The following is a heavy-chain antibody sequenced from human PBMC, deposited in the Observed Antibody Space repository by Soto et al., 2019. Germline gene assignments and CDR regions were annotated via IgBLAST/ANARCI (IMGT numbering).Heavy chain of an antibody. J-gene: IGHJ4*02. CDR1: GFTLGNFI. V-gene: IGHV3-23*01. Sequence: GGSLRLAGAASGFTLGNFILYWIRQAPVKPLEFVAVESGSGITTKSAASVKGRFISSKDNSNNNLPLEMHIQRAEDTGVYYCAKGGLRGLNLGNFAFWCPGTLVTVSS. CDR3: AKGGLRGLNLGNFAF. CDR2: ESGSGITT.